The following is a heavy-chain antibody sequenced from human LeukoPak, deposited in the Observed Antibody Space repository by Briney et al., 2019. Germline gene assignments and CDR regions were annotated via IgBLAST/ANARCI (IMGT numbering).Heavy chain of an antibody. CDR1: GFTFSSYW. Sequence: GGPLRLSCAASGFTFSSYWMHWVRQTPGKGLVWVSRINSDGSSTSYADSVKGRFTISRDNAKNTLYLQMNSLRAEDTAVYYCARGATVTDEYFQHWGQGTLVTVSS. CDR2: INSDGSST. V-gene: IGHV3-74*01. J-gene: IGHJ1*01. CDR3: ARGATVTDEYFQH. D-gene: IGHD4-17*01.